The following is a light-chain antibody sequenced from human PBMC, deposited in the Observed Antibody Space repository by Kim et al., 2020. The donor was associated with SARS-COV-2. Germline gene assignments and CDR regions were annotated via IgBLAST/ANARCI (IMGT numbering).Light chain of an antibody. CDR1: QGVSIN. J-gene: IGKJ2*01. Sequence: SVSPGERATLSCRASQGVSINLAWYQQKPGQAPRLLIYDASSRATGIPARFSGSGSGTDFTLTISSLQSEDFAVYYCQQYNTWPYTFGQGTKLEI. CDR2: DAS. V-gene: IGKV3-15*01. CDR3: QQYNTWPYT.